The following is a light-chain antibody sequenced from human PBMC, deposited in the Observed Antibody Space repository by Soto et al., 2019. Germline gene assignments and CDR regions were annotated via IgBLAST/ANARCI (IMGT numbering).Light chain of an antibody. V-gene: IGKV1-17*02. Sequence: DIQVTQSPSSLSASVGDRVTITCRASQGIRNNLGWDQQKPGKAPKRLIYDASRLESGVPSRFSGSGSGTEFTPTINNLQPDDFATYYCLQHLDRPWTFGHGTKVEI. CDR3: LQHLDRPWT. CDR1: QGIRNN. CDR2: DAS. J-gene: IGKJ1*01.